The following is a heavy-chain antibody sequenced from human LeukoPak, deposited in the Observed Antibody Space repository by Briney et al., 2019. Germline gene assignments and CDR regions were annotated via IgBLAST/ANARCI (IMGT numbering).Heavy chain of an antibody. V-gene: IGHV1-2*02. D-gene: IGHD2-15*01. CDR1: GYTFTGYY. CDR3: ARIYCSGRSCYPLLGRGPDQYYHYSMDV. Sequence: ASVRVSCTASGYTFTGYYMHGVRHAPGQGLEWMGWSNPNGGGTNYAQKLQGRVTVTRDTSMRTAYTELRRLRSDDTAVYYCARIYCSGRSCYPLLGRGPDQYYHYSMDVWGQGTTVTVSS. CDR2: SNPNGGGT. J-gene: IGHJ6*02.